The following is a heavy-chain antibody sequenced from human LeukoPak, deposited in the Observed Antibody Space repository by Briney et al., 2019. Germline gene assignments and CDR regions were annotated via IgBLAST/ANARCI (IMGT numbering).Heavy chain of an antibody. V-gene: IGHV5-51*01. CDR3: ARLPYYDILTGSFPWFDP. J-gene: IGHJ5*02. Sequence: GESLKISCKGSGYSFTSYWIGWVRQMPGKGLEWMGIIYPGDSDTRYSPSFQGQVTISADKSISTAYLQWSSLKASDTAMYYCARLPYYDILTGSFPWFDPWGQGTLVTVSS. CDR2: IYPGDSDT. CDR1: GYSFTSYW. D-gene: IGHD3-9*01.